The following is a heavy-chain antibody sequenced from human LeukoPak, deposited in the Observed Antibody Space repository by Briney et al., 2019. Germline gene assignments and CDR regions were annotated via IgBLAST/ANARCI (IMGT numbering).Heavy chain of an antibody. D-gene: IGHD2-15*01. CDR3: ARDGFIVGYWFDP. CDR2: INPNSGGT. Sequence: GASVKVSCKASGYTFTAYYIHWVRQAPGQGLEWMGWINPNSGGTTYPQKLQGRVTMTRDTSISTAYMELSRLRSDDTAVYYCARDGFIVGYWFDPWGQRTLVTVSS. CDR1: GYTFTAYY. V-gene: IGHV1-2*02. J-gene: IGHJ5*02.